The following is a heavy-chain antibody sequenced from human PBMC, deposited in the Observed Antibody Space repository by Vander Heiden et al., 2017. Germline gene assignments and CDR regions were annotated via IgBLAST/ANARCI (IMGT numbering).Heavy chain of an antibody. Sequence: QVQLQESGPGLVKPSQTLSLTCTVSVGSISSGGYYWSWIRQHPGKGLEGSGYIYYSGSTYYNPARYRRVTISVDTAKNKASLKLSSVTPAAKAVYYCARAGGRGRGKWAPGYWGQGTLVTVSS. CDR2: IYYSGST. D-gene: IGHD2-15*01. J-gene: IGHJ4*02. CDR1: VGSISSGGYY. V-gene: IGHV4-31*03. CDR3: ARAGGRGRGKWAPGY.